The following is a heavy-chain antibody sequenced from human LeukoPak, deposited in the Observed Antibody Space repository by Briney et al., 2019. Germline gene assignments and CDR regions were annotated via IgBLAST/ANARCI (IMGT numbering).Heavy chain of an antibody. CDR2: IKFGERS. CDR1: GFTASSNY. J-gene: IGHJ4*02. D-gene: IGHD6-19*01. Sequence: GSLRLSCAASGFTASSNYMSWVRQPPGKGLEWIGDIKFGERSDYNPSLESRVTISVDTSKNQFSLRMTSVTAADTAVYYCARGTSPGWPTLHYWGQGTLVTVSS. V-gene: IGHV4-34*01. CDR3: ARGTSPGWPTLHY.